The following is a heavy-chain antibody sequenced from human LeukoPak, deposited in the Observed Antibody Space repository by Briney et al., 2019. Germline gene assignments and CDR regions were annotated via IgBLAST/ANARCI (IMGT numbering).Heavy chain of an antibody. Sequence: GGSLRLSCAASGFTFSSYGMHWVRQTPGKGLEWLAYISGSGSDIYYADSVKGRFTISRDNAKNSVYLQMNSLRPEDTALYYCSTDPRLLMYWGQGTLVTVSS. CDR1: GFTFSSYG. J-gene: IGHJ4*02. D-gene: IGHD2-8*01. CDR2: ISGSGSDI. CDR3: STDPRLLMY. V-gene: IGHV3-21*05.